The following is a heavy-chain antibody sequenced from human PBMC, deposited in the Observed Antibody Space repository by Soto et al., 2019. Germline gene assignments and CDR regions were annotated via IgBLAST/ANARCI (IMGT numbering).Heavy chain of an antibody. CDR2: MQPSTGRT. CDR1: GYSFTSLD. CDR3: ARGVSAGVDF. J-gene: IGHJ4*02. V-gene: IGHV1-8*01. D-gene: IGHD1-26*01. Sequence: ASVKVSCKASGYSFTSLDINWVRQTAGQGLEWMGWMQPSTGRTGYAQKFQGRVTMTRDTSINTAYMELTTLTSDDTAFYYCARGVSAGVDFWGQGTLVTVSS.